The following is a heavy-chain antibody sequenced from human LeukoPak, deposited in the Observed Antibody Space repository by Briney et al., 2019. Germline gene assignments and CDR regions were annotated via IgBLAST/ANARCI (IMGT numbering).Heavy chain of an antibody. Sequence: ASVKVSCKASGYTFTSYDINWVRQATGQGPEWMGWMNPNSGNTGYAQKFQGRVTMTRNTSISTAYMELSSLRSEDTAVYYCARGISVYLLRFDPWGQGTLVSVSS. CDR2: MNPNSGNT. D-gene: IGHD3-16*02. V-gene: IGHV1-8*01. CDR3: ARGISVYLLRFDP. J-gene: IGHJ5*02. CDR1: GYTFTSYD.